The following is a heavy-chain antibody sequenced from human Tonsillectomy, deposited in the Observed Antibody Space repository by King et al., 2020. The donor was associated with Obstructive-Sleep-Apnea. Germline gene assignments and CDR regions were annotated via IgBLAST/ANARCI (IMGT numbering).Heavy chain of an antibody. CDR2: IYYSGST. Sequence: QLQESGPGLVKPSETLSLTCTVSVGSISIYYWTWILQLPRKGLEWIGNIYYSGSTNYNPSLKSGVTISVDTSKKQFSLKLSSLTAADTAVYYCARVFDFWSGYTYWGQGTLVTVSS. D-gene: IGHD3-3*01. CDR1: VGSISIYY. CDR3: ARVFDFWSGYTY. V-gene: IGHV4-59*01. J-gene: IGHJ4*02.